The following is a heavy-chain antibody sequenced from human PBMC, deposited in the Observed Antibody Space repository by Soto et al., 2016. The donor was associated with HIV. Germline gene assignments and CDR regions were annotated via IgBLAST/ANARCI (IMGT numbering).Heavy chain of an antibody. D-gene: IGHD5-12*01. CDR1: GFVFDDYA. CDR2: ISEDGVRT. CDR3: AKPRRAAYDYDSFHI. J-gene: IGHJ3*02. V-gene: IGHV3-43*02. Sequence: VQSGGGVIQPGGSLRLSCEATGFVFDDYAMHWVRQAPGKGLEWISLISEDGVRTFYADSVKGRFTASRDNRKNSLYLQMESLRSEDTAFYFCAKPRRAAYDYDSFHIWGQGTPVTVSS.